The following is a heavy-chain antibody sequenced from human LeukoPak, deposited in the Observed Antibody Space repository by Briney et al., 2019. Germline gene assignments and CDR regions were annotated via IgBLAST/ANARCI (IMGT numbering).Heavy chain of an antibody. D-gene: IGHD5-12*01. CDR3: ARQGADSGYADFFDY. J-gene: IGHJ4*02. CDR2: INHSGST. V-gene: IGHV4-34*01. Sequence: SETLSLTCAVYGGSFSGYYWSWIRQPPGKGLEWIGEINHSGSTNYNPSLKCRVTISVDTSKNQFSLKLSSVTAADTAVYYCARQGADSGYADFFDYWGQGTLVTVSS. CDR1: GGSFSGYY.